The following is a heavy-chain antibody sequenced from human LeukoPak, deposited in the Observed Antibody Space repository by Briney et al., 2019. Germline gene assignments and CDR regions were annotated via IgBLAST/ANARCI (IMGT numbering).Heavy chain of an antibody. CDR1: GFTFSGSA. Sequence: GGSLRLSCAASGFTFSGSAMHWVRQASGKGLEWVGRIRSKANSYATAYAASVKGRFTISRDDSKNTAYLQMNCLKTEDTAVYYCTGMWIQLWLSSEAFDIWGQGTMVTVSS. CDR2: IRSKANSYAT. J-gene: IGHJ3*02. CDR3: TGMWIQLWLSSEAFDI. V-gene: IGHV3-73*01. D-gene: IGHD5-18*01.